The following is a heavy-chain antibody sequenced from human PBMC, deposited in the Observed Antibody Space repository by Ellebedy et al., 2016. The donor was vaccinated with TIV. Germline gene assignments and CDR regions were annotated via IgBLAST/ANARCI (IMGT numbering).Heavy chain of an antibody. V-gene: IGHV3-23*01. Sequence: GGSLRLSCVASGITFSSHAMNWVRQAPGKGLEWVSVIGGNGKDTDYADSVTGRFSIFRDDLRNTVYLQMNRLRAEDTALYYCAKDHFAGNRLFDACDAWGHGTMVTVSS. CDR3: AKDHFAGNRLFDACDA. J-gene: IGHJ3*01. CDR2: IGGNGKDT. CDR1: GITFSSHA. D-gene: IGHD2/OR15-2a*01.